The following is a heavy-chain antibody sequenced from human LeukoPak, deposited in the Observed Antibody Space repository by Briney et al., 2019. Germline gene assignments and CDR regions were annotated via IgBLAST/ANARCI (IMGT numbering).Heavy chain of an antibody. J-gene: IGHJ4*02. V-gene: IGHV5-51*01. CDR3: ARQMAYGGGDCYSGVY. Sequence: KSGESLKISCKGSGYSFTSYWIGWVRQMPGKGLEWMGIIYPGDSDTRYSPSFQGQVTISADKSISTAYLQWSSLKASDTAMYYCARQMAYGGGDCYSGVYWGQGTLVTVSS. D-gene: IGHD2-21*02. CDR1: GYSFTSYW. CDR2: IYPGDSDT.